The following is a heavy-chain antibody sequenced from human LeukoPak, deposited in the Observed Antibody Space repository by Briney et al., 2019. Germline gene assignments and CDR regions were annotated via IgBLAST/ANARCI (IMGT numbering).Heavy chain of an antibody. Sequence: GGSLRLSCAASGFTVSNNYMSWVRQAPGKGLEWVSVIYSGGSTYYADSVKGRFTISRDNSKNTLYLQMNSLRAEDTAMYYCARDPYCSGGTCYPAPYYGMDVWGQGTTVTVSS. D-gene: IGHD2-15*01. CDR2: IYSGGST. CDR1: GFTVSNNY. V-gene: IGHV3-66*01. CDR3: ARDPYCSGGTCYPAPYYGMDV. J-gene: IGHJ6*02.